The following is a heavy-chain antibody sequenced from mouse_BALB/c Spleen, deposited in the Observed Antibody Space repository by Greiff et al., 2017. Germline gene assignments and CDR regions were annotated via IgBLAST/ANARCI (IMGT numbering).Heavy chain of an antibody. CDR3: ARSLYGNYWYFDV. Sequence: DVHLVESGGGLVQPGESLKLSCESNEYEFPSHDMSWVRKTPEKRLELVAAINSDGGSTYYPDTMERRFIISRDNTKKTLYLQMSSLRSEDTALYYCARSLYGNYWYFDVWGAGTTVTVSS. J-gene: IGHJ1*01. CDR2: INSDGGST. CDR1: EYEFPSHD. D-gene: IGHD2-1*01. V-gene: IGHV5-2*01.